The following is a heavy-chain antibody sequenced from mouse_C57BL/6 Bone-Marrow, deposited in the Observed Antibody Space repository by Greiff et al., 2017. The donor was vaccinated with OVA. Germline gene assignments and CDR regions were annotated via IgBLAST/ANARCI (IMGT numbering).Heavy chain of an antibody. V-gene: IGHV1-18*01. Sequence: VQLKQSGPELVKPGASVKIPCKASGYTFTDYNMDWVKQSHGKSLEWIGDINPNNGGTIYNQKFKGKATLTVDKSSSTAYMELRSLTSEDTAVYYCARGGSSGYSFAYWGQGTLVTVSA. CDR1: GYTFTDYN. CDR2: INPNNGGT. CDR3: ARGGSSGYSFAY. D-gene: IGHD3-2*02. J-gene: IGHJ3*01.